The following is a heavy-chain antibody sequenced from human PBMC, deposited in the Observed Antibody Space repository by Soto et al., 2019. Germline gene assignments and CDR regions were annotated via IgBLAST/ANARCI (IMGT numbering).Heavy chain of an antibody. CDR3: ARSWSTSTRNYYYYYYIDV. D-gene: IGHD2-2*01. V-gene: IGHV4-34*01. CDR2: INHSGST. CDR1: GGSFSGYY. Sequence: SETLSLTCAVYGGSFSGYYWSWIRQPPGKGLEWIGEINHSGSTNYNPSLKSGVTISVDTSKNQFSLKRSSVTAADTAVYYCARSWSTSTRNYYYYYYIDVWGKGTTVTVSS. J-gene: IGHJ6*03.